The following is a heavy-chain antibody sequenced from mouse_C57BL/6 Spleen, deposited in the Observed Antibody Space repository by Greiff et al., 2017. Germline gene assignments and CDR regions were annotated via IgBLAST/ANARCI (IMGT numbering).Heavy chain of an antibody. CDR1: GFNIKDDY. V-gene: IGHV14-4*01. Sequence: EVQLVESGAELVRPGASVKLSCTASGFNIKDDYMHWVKQRPEQGLEWIGWIDPENGDTEYASKFQGKATITADTSSNTAYLQLSSLTSEDTAVYYCTTLDTTVVERFDYWGQGTTLTVSS. J-gene: IGHJ2*01. CDR2: IDPENGDT. CDR3: TTLDTTVVERFDY. D-gene: IGHD1-1*01.